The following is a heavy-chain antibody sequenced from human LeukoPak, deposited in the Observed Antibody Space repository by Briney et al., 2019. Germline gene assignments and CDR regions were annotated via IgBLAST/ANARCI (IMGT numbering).Heavy chain of an antibody. CDR2: ISAYNGNT. J-gene: IGHJ6*03. Sequence: GASVKVSCKASGYTFTSYGISWVRQAPGQGLEWMGWISAYNGNTNYAQKFQGRVTMTRDTSISTAYMELSRLRSDDTAVYYCARATLGLYYMDVWGKGTTVTVSS. V-gene: IGHV1-18*01. CDR3: ARATLGLYYMDV. CDR1: GYTFTSYG.